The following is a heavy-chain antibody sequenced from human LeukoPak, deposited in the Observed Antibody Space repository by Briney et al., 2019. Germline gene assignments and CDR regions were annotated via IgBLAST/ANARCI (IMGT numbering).Heavy chain of an antibody. CDR1: GFTFSTYT. CDR2: ISSNGGST. V-gene: IGHV3-64*01. J-gene: IGHJ4*02. Sequence: PGGSLRLSCAASGFTFSTYTMHRVRQAPGKGLEYVSAISSNGGSTYYANSVKGRFTISRDNSKNTLYLQMGSLRAEDMAVYYCARELAVAGALDYWGQGTLVTVSS. CDR3: ARELAVAGALDY. D-gene: IGHD6-19*01.